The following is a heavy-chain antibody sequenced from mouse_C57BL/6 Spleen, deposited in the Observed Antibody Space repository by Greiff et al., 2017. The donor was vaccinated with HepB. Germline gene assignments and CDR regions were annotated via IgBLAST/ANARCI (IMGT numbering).Heavy chain of an antibody. V-gene: IGHV5-17*01. J-gene: IGHJ4*01. CDR1: GFTFSDYG. CDR3: ARPFTMVTTYYAMDY. Sequence: EVQRVESGGGLVKPGGSLKLSCAASGFTFSDYGMHWVRQAPEKGLEWVAYISSGSSTIYYADTVKGRFTISRDNAKNTLFLQMTSLRSEDTAMYYCARPFTMVTTYYAMDYWGQGTSVTVSS. CDR2: ISSGSSTI. D-gene: IGHD2-2*01.